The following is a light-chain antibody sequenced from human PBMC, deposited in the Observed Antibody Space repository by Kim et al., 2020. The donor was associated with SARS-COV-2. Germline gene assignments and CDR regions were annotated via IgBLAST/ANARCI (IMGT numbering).Light chain of an antibody. V-gene: IGKV3-20*01. J-gene: IGKJ4*01. CDR2: GAS. Sequence: EIVLTQSPGTLSLSPGEGDTLYCRASQSVSSNYFAWYQQKPGQAPRLFIYGASNRATGIPDRFSGGGSGTDFTLTINRVEPEDFAVYYCQQYGSSPGTFGGGTKVDIK. CDR3: QQYGSSPGT. CDR1: QSVSSNY.